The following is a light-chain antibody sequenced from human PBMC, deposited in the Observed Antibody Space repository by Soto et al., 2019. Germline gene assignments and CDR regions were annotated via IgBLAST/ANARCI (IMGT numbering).Light chain of an antibody. V-gene: IGKV3-11*01. CDR1: QSVSTY. Sequence: EIVLTQSPVTLSLSPGEGATLSCRASQSVSTYLAWYQPKPGQAPRLLIYDASNRATGIPARFSGSGSGTDFTLTISSLEPEDSAVYYCQQRSNWPRTFGQGTKVEIK. J-gene: IGKJ1*01. CDR2: DAS. CDR3: QQRSNWPRT.